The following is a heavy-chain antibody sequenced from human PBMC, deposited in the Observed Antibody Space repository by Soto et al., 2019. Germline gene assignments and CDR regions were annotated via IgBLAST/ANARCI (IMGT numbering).Heavy chain of an antibody. CDR1: GGPFNTFG. J-gene: IGHJ4*02. CDR3: ARTRQRRPVFYVDY. CDR2: IIPKYGTT. V-gene: IGHV1-69*01. Sequence: QVHLMQSGAEVTKPGSSVKVSCKASGGPFNTFGISWVRPAPGQGLEWMGGIIPKYGTTNYARRFQGRVTITADESTTTAYLELSSLRHADTAIYYCARTRQRRPVFYVDYWGQGTPISVTS. D-gene: IGHD2-2*01.